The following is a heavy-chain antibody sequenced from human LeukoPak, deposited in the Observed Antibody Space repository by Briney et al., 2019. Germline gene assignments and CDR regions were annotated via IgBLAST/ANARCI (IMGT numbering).Heavy chain of an antibody. CDR2: IYYIGST. CDR3: ARSRGYSYGTTFLDY. Sequence: SETLSLTCTVSGGSINSYYWSWVRQPPGKGLEWIGYIYYIGSTNYNPSLKSRVTMSVDTSKNQFSLKLSSVTAADTAVYYCARSRGYSYGTTFLDYWGQGTLVTVSS. J-gene: IGHJ4*02. V-gene: IGHV4-59*08. D-gene: IGHD5-18*01. CDR1: GGSINSYY.